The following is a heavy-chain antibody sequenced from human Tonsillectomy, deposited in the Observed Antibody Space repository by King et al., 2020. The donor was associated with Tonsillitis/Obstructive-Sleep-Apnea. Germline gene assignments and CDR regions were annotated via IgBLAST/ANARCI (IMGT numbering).Heavy chain of an antibody. J-gene: IGHJ4*02. V-gene: IGHV1-18*01. CDR3: ARVEAHPGVGFDY. CDR2: ISAYNGNT. D-gene: IGHD2-15*01. CDR1: VYTFTTYG. Sequence: VQLVESGAEVKKPGASVKVSCKASVYTFTTYGISWMRQAPGQGLEWMGWISAYNGNTNYAQKFQGRVTMTTDYMELRSLRSDDTAVYYCARVEAHPGVGFDYWGQGTLVTVSS.